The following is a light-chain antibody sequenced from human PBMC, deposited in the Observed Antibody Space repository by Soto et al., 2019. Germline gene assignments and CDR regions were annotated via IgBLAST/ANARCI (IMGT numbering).Light chain of an antibody. J-gene: IGKJ2*01. Sequence: DIVLTQFPLSLPVTPGESASISCRSSQSLLHSNGINYLDWYLQKPGQSPQLLIYLGSNRASGVTDRFSGSGSGTDFTLQISRVEAEDVGVYYCMQALQTPMYTFGQGTKLEIK. CDR3: MQALQTPMYT. CDR1: QSLLHSNGINY. V-gene: IGKV2-28*01. CDR2: LGS.